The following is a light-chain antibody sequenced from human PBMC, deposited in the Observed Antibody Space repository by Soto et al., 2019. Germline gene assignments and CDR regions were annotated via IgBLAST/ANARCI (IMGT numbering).Light chain of an antibody. CDR3: QQRSSWPI. V-gene: IGKV1-9*01. CDR1: QGISSY. CDR2: AAS. Sequence: IQLTQSPSSLSASVGDRVTITCRASQGISSYLAWYQQKPGKAPKLLIYAASTLQSGVPSRFSGSGSGTDFTLTISNLEPEDFALYYCQQRSSWPIFGQGTLLEI. J-gene: IGKJ5*01.